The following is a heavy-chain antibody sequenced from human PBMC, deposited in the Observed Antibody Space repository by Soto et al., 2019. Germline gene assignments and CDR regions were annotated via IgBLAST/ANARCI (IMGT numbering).Heavy chain of an antibody. J-gene: IGHJ6*02. CDR3: ATPSPLYPQKVYSPKSSRYTMAYYYYGMDV. CDR1: GYTLTELS. D-gene: IGHD6-13*01. Sequence: ASVKVSCKVSGYTLTELSMHWVRQAPGKGLEWMGGFDPEDGETIYAQKFQGRVTMTEDTSTDTAYMELSSLRSEDTAVYYCATPSPLYPQKVYSPKSSRYTMAYYYYGMDVWGQGTTVTVSS. CDR2: FDPEDGET. V-gene: IGHV1-24*01.